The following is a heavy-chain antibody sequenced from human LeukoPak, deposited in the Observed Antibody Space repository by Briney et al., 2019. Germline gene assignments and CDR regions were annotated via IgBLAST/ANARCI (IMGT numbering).Heavy chain of an antibody. D-gene: IGHD3-10*01. J-gene: IGHJ3*01. CDR1: GGSISPFY. CDR3: ARGYGSGSRDF. V-gene: IGHV4-59*08. Sequence: SETLPLTCTVSGGSISPFYWSWIRQPPGKGLEWIGYIYFTGNTNYKPSLKSRVTMSVDTSKNQFSLNLKFVTAADTAVYYCARGYGSGSRDFWGQGTMVIVSS. CDR2: IYFTGNT.